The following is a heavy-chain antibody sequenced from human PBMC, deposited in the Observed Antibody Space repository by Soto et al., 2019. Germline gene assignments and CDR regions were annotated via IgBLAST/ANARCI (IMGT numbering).Heavy chain of an antibody. J-gene: IGHJ4*02. Sequence: ASVKVSCKASGGTFSRYAISWVRQAPGQGLEWMGWISAYNGNTNYAQKLQGRVTMTTDTSTSTAYMELRSLRSDDTAVYYCAKGNSIENYYDSSGYYLVYWGQGTLVTVSS. V-gene: IGHV1-18*01. CDR1: GGTFSRYA. D-gene: IGHD3-22*01. CDR3: AKGNSIENYYDSSGYYLVY. CDR2: ISAYNGNT.